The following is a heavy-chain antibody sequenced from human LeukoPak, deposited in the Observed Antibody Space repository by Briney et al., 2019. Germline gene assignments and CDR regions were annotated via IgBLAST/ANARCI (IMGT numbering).Heavy chain of an antibody. CDR1: GGSISSSSGNC. CDR2: IYHSGST. D-gene: IGHD4-23*01. V-gene: IGHV4-4*02. Sequence: SETLSLTCAVSGGSISSSSGNCWTWVRQPPAKGLEWIGEIYHSGSTNYNPSLKSRVTMLLDKSKNQFSLKLSSVTAADTAVYYCARNGGNSDFDYWGQGTLVTVSS. CDR3: ARNGGNSDFDY. J-gene: IGHJ4*02.